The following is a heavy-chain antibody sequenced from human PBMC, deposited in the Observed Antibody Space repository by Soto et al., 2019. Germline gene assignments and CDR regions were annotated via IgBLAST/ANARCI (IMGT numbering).Heavy chain of an antibody. D-gene: IGHD6-19*01. CDR2: INAGNGNT. J-gene: IGHJ4*02. CDR1: GYTFTSYA. CDR3: AREAVAGLPYYFDY. Sequence: GASVKVSCKASGYTFTSYAMHWVRQAPGQRLEWMGWINAGNGNTKYSQKFQGRVTITRDTSTSTAYMELRSLRSDDTAVYYCAREAVAGLPYYFDYWGQGTLVTVSS. V-gene: IGHV1-3*01.